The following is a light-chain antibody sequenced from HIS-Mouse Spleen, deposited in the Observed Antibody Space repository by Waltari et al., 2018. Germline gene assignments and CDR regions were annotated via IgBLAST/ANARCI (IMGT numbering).Light chain of an antibody. V-gene: IGLV3-10*01. Sequence: SYELTQPPSVSVSPGQTASITCPGDALPKKCASWYHQKSGQAPVLVIYEDSKRPSGIPERFSGSSSGTMATLTISGAQVEDEADYYCYSTDSSGNHRVFGGGTKLTVL. CDR3: YSTDSSGNHRV. J-gene: IGLJ2*01. CDR1: ALPKKC. CDR2: EDS.